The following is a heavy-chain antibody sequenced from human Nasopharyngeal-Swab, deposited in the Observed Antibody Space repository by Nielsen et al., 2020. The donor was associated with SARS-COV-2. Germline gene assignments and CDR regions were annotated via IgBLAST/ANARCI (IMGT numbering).Heavy chain of an antibody. D-gene: IGHD2-2*01. V-gene: IGHV3-49*04. CDR1: GFTFGDYA. J-gene: IGHJ4*02. CDR2: IRSEANGGTA. Sequence: GESLKISCTTSGFTFGDYAMSWVRQASGKGLEWVGFIRSEANGGTAEYAVSVEGRFSISRDDSKSIAYLQMNSLKTEDTAVYYCTGYSTIFYWGQGTLVTVSS. CDR3: TGYSTIFY.